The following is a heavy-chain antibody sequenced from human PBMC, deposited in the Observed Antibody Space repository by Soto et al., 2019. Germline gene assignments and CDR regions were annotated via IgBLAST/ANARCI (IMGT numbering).Heavy chain of an antibody. V-gene: IGHV4-59*01. Sequence: PSETLSLTCTVSGVSISSYYWSWIRQPPGKGLEWIGYICYSGSTNYNPYLKSRVTISVDTSKNQLSLKLSDVTAADTALYYCAREGYYYDSSCYYYSFDYWGQGTLVTVSS. CDR2: ICYSGST. D-gene: IGHD3-22*01. CDR1: GVSISSYY. J-gene: IGHJ4*02. CDR3: AREGYYYDSSCYYYSFDY.